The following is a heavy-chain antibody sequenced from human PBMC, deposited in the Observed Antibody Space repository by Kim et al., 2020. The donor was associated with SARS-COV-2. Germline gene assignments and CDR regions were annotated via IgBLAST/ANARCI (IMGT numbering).Heavy chain of an antibody. V-gene: IGHV3-7*03. J-gene: IGHJ4*02. CDR2: INEDGSTK. D-gene: IGHD2-15*01. CDR1: GFTFSNYW. CDR3: VRERTKDLSCSFTNCLDY. Sequence: GGSLRLSCAASGFTFSNYWMSWVRQAPGKGLEWVANINEDGSTKFYVDSVRGRFTISRDNAKNSLYLYMNSLRADDTAVYFCVRERTKDLSCSFTNCLDYWGQGTLVTVSS.